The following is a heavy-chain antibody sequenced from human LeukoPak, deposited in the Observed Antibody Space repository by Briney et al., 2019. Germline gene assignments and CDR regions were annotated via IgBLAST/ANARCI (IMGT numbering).Heavy chain of an antibody. D-gene: IGHD1-26*01. J-gene: IGHJ6*02. V-gene: IGHV1-69*06. Sequence: GASVKVSCKASGGTFSSYAISWVRQAPGQGLEWMGGIIPIFGTANYAQKFQGRVTMTEDTSTDTAYMELSSLRSEDTAVYYCATDRAGGSYNYGMDVWGQGTTVTVSS. CDR2: IIPIFGTA. CDR1: GGTFSSYA. CDR3: ATDRAGGSYNYGMDV.